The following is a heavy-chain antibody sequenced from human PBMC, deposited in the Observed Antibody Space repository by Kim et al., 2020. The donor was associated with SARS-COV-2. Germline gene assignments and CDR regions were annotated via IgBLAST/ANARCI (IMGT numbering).Heavy chain of an antibody. D-gene: IGHD3-3*01. Sequence: ASVKVSCKVSGYTLTELSMHWVRQAPGKGLEWMGGFDPEDGETIYAQKFQGRVTMTEDTSTDTAYMELSSLRSEDTAVYYCATVKGAADFWSGYPLYYFDYWGQGTLVTVSS. V-gene: IGHV1-24*01. CDR3: ATVKGAADFWSGYPLYYFDY. J-gene: IGHJ4*02. CDR1: GYTLTELS. CDR2: FDPEDGET.